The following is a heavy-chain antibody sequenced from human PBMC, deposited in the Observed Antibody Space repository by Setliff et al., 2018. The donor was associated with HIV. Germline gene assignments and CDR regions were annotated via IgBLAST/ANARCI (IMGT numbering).Heavy chain of an antibody. D-gene: IGHD3-16*01. J-gene: IGHJ3*01. CDR3: ARRGEERNMITGALDV. CDR2: VSSRIGNS. Sequence: ASVKVSCKASGYSFTKYEINWVRQAPGQGLEWLGWVSSRIGNSDFAQKFKGRISLTTDTSIRTAYMELRGLKSDDTAVYFCARRGEERNMITGALDVWGQGSLVTVSS. CDR1: GYSFTKYE. V-gene: IGHV1-8*01.